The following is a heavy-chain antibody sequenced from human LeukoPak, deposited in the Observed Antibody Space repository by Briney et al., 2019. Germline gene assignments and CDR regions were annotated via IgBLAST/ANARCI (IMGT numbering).Heavy chain of an antibody. CDR1: GFTFSTYL. CDR2: INSDGSGT. Sequence: GGSLRLSCAASGFTFSTYLMHWVRQAPGKGLGWVSRINSDGSGTAYADSVEGRFTISRDNAKNTLYLQRNSLRAEDTAVYYCARDHYGDYVFDYWGQGTLVTVSS. V-gene: IGHV3-74*01. CDR3: ARDHYGDYVFDY. D-gene: IGHD4-17*01. J-gene: IGHJ4*02.